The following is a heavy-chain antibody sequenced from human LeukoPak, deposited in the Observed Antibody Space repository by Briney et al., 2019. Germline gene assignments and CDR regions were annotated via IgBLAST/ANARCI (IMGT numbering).Heavy chain of an antibody. CDR3: ASSSSWYEGEYFQH. J-gene: IGHJ1*01. V-gene: IGHV4-59*01. CDR1: GGSFSSYY. CDR2: IYYSGST. Sequence: SETLSLTCTVSGGSFSSYYWSWIRQPTGKGLEWIGYIYYSGSTNYNPPLKSRVTISVDTSKNQFSLKLSSVTAADTAVYYCASSSSWYEGEYFQHWGQGTLVTVSS. D-gene: IGHD6-13*01.